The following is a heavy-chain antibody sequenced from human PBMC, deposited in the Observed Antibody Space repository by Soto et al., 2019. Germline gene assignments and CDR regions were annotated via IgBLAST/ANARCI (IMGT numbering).Heavy chain of an antibody. V-gene: IGHV4-39*01. CDR2: IYYSGST. Sequence: SLETLSLTCTVSGVSISSSSYYWGWIRQPPGKGLEWIGSIYYSGSTYYNPSLKSRVTISVDTSKNQFSLKLSSVTAADTAVYYCARHIRSYYGDFQGGWFDPWGQGTLVTVSS. J-gene: IGHJ5*02. CDR3: ARHIRSYYGDFQGGWFDP. CDR1: GVSISSSSYY. D-gene: IGHD4-17*01.